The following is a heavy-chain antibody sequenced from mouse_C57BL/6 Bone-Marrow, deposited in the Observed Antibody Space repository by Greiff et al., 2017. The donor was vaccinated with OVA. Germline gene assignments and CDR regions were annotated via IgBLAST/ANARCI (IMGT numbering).Heavy chain of an antibody. CDR1: GYTFTSYW. CDR3: ARGYYGSSPYD. CDR2: IDPSDSET. D-gene: IGHD1-1*01. V-gene: IGHV1-52*01. Sequence: QVQLQQPGAELVRPGSSVKLSCKASGYTFTSYWMHWVKQRPIQGLEWIGNIDPSDSETHYNQKFKDKATLTVDKSSSTAYMQLSSLTSEDSAVDYCARGYYGSSPYDWGQGTTRTVSS. J-gene: IGHJ2*01.